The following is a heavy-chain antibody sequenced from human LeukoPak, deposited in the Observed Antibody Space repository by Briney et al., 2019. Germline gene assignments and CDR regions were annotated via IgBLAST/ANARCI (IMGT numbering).Heavy chain of an antibody. CDR1: GYAFSSYS. Sequence: GGSLRLSCAASGYAFSSYSMNWVRQAPGKGLEWVSYISSDSTSIYYADSVKGRFTISRDHAKNSLYLQMNNLRVEDTAVYYCARVAVTAPRHWGQGTLVTVSS. CDR3: ARVAVTAPRH. D-gene: IGHD6-19*01. V-gene: IGHV3-48*04. J-gene: IGHJ1*01. CDR2: ISSDSTSI.